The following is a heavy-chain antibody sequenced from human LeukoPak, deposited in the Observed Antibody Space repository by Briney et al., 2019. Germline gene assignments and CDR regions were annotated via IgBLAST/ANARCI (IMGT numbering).Heavy chain of an antibody. D-gene: IGHD4-17*01. CDR3: ARRGSYGDYNYYYYGMDV. J-gene: IGHJ6*02. Sequence: ASVKASCKASGYTFTSYYMHWVRQAPGQGLEWMGIINPSGGSTSYAQKFQGRVTMTRDTSTSTVYMELSSLRSEDTAVYYCARRGSYGDYNYYYYGMDVWGQGTTVTVSS. V-gene: IGHV1-46*01. CDR2: INPSGGST. CDR1: GYTFTSYY.